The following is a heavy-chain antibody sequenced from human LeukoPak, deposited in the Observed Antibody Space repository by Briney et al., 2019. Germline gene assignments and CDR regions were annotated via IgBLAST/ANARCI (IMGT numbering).Heavy chain of an antibody. CDR2: IKEDGSEK. CDR1: GFAFIDYW. V-gene: IGHV3-7*04. D-gene: IGHD2-2*03. CDR3: ARDQTGQPWIY. Sequence: GGSLRLSCAASGFAFIDYWMSWVRQAPGKGLEWVANIKEDGSEKYYVDSVKGRFTISRDNAKNSLYLQMNNVRSEDTAVYFCARDQTGQPWIYWGQGTLVTVSS. J-gene: IGHJ4*02.